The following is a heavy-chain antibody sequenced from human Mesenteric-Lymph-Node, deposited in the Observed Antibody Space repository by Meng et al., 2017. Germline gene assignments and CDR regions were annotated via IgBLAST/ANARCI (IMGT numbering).Heavy chain of an antibody. V-gene: IGHV4-30-4*01. CDR3: SREEVY. Sequence: QVQLQESGPGLVKPSQNLSLTCTGSGASISRGGYYWSWIRQPPGKGLEWIGNIYASGSTYYNPSLQSRVTISVDTSKNQFSLNLYSVTAADTAVYYCSREEVYWGQGTRVTVAS. CDR1: GASISRGGYY. J-gene: IGHJ4*02. CDR2: IYASGST.